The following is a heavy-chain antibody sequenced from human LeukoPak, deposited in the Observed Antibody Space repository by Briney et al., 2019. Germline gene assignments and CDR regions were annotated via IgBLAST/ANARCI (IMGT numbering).Heavy chain of an antibody. D-gene: IGHD3-22*01. CDR1: GFTFSSYS. V-gene: IGHV3-21*01. CDR2: ISSSSSYI. J-gene: IGHJ3*02. Sequence: PGGSLRLSCAASGFTFSSYSMNWVRQAPGKGLEWVSSISSSSSYIYYTDSVKGRFTISRDNAKNSLYLQMNSLRAEDTAVYYCARDQALDYYDSSGYYLGDAFDIWGQGTMVTVSS. CDR3: ARDQALDYYDSSGYYLGDAFDI.